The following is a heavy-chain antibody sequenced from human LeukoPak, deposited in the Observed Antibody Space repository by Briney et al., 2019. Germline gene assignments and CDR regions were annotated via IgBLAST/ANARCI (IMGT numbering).Heavy chain of an antibody. V-gene: IGHV3-23*01. CDR3: ARDADSSSWYHFDY. Sequence: GGSLRLSCAASGFTFGSYAMTWVRQAPGKGLEWVSAISVSGDNTYYADSVKGRFTISRDNSKNTLYLQMNSLRAEDTAVYYCARDADSSSWYHFDYWGQGTLVTVSS. CDR2: ISVSGDNT. J-gene: IGHJ4*02. CDR1: GFTFGSYA. D-gene: IGHD6-13*01.